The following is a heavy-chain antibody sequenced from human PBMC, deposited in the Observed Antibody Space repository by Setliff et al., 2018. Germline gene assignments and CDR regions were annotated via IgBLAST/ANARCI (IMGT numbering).Heavy chain of an antibody. CDR2: ISAYNGNT. Sequence: ASVKVSCKASGYTFTSYGISWVRQAPGQGLEWMGWISAYNGNTNYAQKLQGRVTMTTDTSTSTANMELSSLRSEDTAVYYCARDRVPPLFGVGSYYYMDVWGKGTTVTVA. CDR3: ARDRVPPLFGVGSYYYMDV. J-gene: IGHJ6*03. D-gene: IGHD3-3*01. V-gene: IGHV1-18*01. CDR1: GYTFTSYG.